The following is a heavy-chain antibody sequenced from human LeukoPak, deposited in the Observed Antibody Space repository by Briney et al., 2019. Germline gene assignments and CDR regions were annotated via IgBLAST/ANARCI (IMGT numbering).Heavy chain of an antibody. CDR2: IYYSGST. CDR1: GGSISSSSYY. CDR3: ARSVRGYYPDY. J-gene: IGHJ4*02. Sequence: SETLSLTCTVSGGSISSSSYYWGWIRQPPGKGLEWIGSIYYSGSTYYNPSLKSRVTISVDTSKNQFSLKLSSVTAADTAVYSCARSVRGYYPDYWGQGTLVTVSS. V-gene: IGHV4-39*07.